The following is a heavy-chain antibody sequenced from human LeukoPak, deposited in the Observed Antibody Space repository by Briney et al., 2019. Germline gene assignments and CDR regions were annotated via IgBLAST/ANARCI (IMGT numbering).Heavy chain of an antibody. CDR3: ARERDGYKYADY. Sequence: GGSLRLSCAASGFTFNTYGMNWVRQAPGKGLEWVSFISSSRTYIYYADSVKGRFTIARDNAKKLVHLQMNSLRADDTAIYFCARERDGYKYADYWGQGTLVTVSS. J-gene: IGHJ4*02. CDR1: GFTFNTYG. V-gene: IGHV3-21*01. D-gene: IGHD5-24*01. CDR2: ISSSRTYI.